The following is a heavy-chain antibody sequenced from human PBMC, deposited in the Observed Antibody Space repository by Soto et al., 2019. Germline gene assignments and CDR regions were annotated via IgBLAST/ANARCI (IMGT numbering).Heavy chain of an antibody. V-gene: IGHV3-30*18. CDR2: ISYDGSSE. D-gene: IGHD3-3*01. CDR1: GFTFSRYG. CDR3: AKSWYDFWSGYYKGYFDY. J-gene: IGHJ4*02. Sequence: QPGGSLRLSCAASGFTFSRYGMHWVRQAPGKGLDWVAFISYDGSSEYFADSVKGRFTISRDNSKKTLYLQMNSLRPEDTALYYCAKSWYDFWSGYYKGYFDYWGQGTPVTVSS.